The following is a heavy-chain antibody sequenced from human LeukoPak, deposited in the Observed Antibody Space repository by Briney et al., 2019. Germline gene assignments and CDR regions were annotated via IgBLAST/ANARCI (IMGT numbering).Heavy chain of an antibody. D-gene: IGHD4-17*01. CDR2: IYYSGST. CDR1: GGSISSYY. CDR3: ARTRYGDYAYYFDY. V-gene: IGHV4-59*01. J-gene: IGHJ4*02. Sequence: SETLSLTCTVSGGSISSYYWSWIRQPPGKGLEWIGYIYYSGSTNYNPSLKSRVTISVDTSKNQFSLKLSSMTAADTAVYYCARTRYGDYAYYFDYWGQGTLVTVSS.